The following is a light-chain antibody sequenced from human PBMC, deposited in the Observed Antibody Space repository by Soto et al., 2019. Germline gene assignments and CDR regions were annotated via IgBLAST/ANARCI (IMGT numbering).Light chain of an antibody. CDR1: QSISSS. J-gene: IGKJ1*01. CDR2: GAS. Sequence: EIVMTRSPATLSVSPGERATLSCRASQSISSSLARYQQKPGQAPRLLIYGASTRATAIPARFSGSGSGTQFTLTISSMQPEDFGTYYCQQYNTWPGTFGQGTKVDIK. V-gene: IGKV3-15*01. CDR3: QQYNTWPGT.